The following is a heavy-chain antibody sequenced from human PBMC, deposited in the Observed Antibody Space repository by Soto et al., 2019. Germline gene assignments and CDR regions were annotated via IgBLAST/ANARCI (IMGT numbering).Heavy chain of an antibody. CDR3: GHRLVVVSNSF. CDR2: VYSNDDK. J-gene: IGHJ3*01. CDR1: GFSLSTSGVG. D-gene: IGHD4-4*01. Sequence: SGPTLVNPTQTLTLTCSFSGFSLSTSGVGVEWIRQPPGKALEWLALVYSNDDKRYSPSVKSRVSITKDTSKKRVVLTVTNVHPVDTGPDYWGHRLVVVSNSFWGEGTKVIV. V-gene: IGHV2-5*01.